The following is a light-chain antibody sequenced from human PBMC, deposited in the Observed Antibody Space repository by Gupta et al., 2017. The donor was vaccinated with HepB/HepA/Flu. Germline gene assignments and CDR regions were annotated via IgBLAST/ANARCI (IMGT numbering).Light chain of an antibody. CDR3: NSRDSSGNHLWV. V-gene: IGLV3-19*01. J-gene: IGLJ3*02. CDR1: SLRSYY. Sequence: SSELTQDPAVSVALGQTVRSTCQGDSLRSYYASWYQQKPGQAPVLVIYGKNNRPSGIPDRFSGSSPGNTASLTITGAQAEDEADYYCNSRDSSGNHLWVFGGGTKLTVL. CDR2: GKN.